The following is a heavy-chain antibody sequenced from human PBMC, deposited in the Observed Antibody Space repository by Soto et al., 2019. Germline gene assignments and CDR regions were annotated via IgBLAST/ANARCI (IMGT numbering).Heavy chain of an antibody. CDR3: ARAKNDYGDAFDI. CDR1: GYSFTSYW. Sequence: GESLKISCKGSGYSFTSYWIGWVRQMPGKGLEWMGIIYPGDSDTRYSPSFQGQVTISADKSISTAYLQWSSLKASDTAMYYCARAKNDYGDAFDIWGQGTMVTVSS. J-gene: IGHJ3*02. CDR2: IYPGDSDT. V-gene: IGHV5-51*01. D-gene: IGHD4-17*01.